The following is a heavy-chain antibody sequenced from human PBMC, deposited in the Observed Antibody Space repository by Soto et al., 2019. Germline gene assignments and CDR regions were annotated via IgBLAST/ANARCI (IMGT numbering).Heavy chain of an antibody. J-gene: IGHJ4*02. CDR1: VDTITELS. CDR3: ATADTLITISKLREYYFDY. Sequence: GASVKVSCKDSVDTITELSRHWVRQAPGKGLEWMGGFDPEDGETIYAQKFQGRVTMTEDTSTDTAYMELSSLRSEDTAVYYCATADTLITISKLREYYFDYWGQGTLVTVSS. CDR2: FDPEDGET. D-gene: IGHD3-9*01. V-gene: IGHV1-24*01.